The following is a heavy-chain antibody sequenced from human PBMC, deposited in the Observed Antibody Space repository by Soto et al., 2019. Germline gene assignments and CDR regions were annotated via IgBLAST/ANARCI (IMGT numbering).Heavy chain of an antibody. CDR3: AREVGTSYNWNHPYFDY. D-gene: IGHD1-1*01. CDR1: GYTFTGYY. J-gene: IGHJ4*02. CDR2: INPNSGGT. V-gene: IGHV1-2*02. Sequence: ASVKVSCKASGYTFTGYYMHRVRQAPGQGLEWMGWINPNSGGTNYAQKFQGRVTMTRDTSISTAYMELSRLRSDDTAVYYCAREVGTSYNWNHPYFDYWGQGTLVTXSS.